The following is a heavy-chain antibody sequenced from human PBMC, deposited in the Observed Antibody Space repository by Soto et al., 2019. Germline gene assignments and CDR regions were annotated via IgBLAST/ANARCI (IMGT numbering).Heavy chain of an antibody. CDR2: MNPNSGNT. CDR3: ARGTGYDSTQSWFDP. D-gene: IGHD3-22*01. V-gene: IGHV1-8*01. CDR1: GYTFTSYD. Sequence: ASVKVSCKASGYTFTSYDINWVRQATGQGLEWMGWMNPNSGNTGYAQKFQGRVTMTRNTSVSTAYMELSSLRSEATAVYYCARGTGYDSTQSWFDPWGQETRVTVSS. J-gene: IGHJ5*02.